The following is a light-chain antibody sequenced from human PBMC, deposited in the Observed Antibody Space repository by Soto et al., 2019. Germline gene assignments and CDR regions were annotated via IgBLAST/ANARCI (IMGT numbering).Light chain of an antibody. J-gene: IGKJ4*01. CDR2: GAS. CDR3: QQYYDWPLT. V-gene: IGKV3-15*01. CDR1: QSVNSK. Sequence: EIIMTQSPDSLSVSPGERASLSCRARQSVNSKLAWYQQKPGQAPRLVIYGASTRATGIPARFSGSGSGTEFTLTISSLQSEDFAVYFCQQYYDWPLTFGGGTKVDIK.